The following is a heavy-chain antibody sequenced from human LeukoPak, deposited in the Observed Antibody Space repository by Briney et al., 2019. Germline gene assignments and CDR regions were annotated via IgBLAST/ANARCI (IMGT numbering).Heavy chain of an antibody. V-gene: IGHV4-59*08. J-gene: IGHJ3*01. CDR3: ARHRGYVGAFDV. CDR1: GGSINGYY. CDR2: IYYSGST. D-gene: IGHD3-22*01. Sequence: SGTLSLTCTVSGGSINGYYWSWIRQPPGKGLEWIGFIYYSGSTSYNPSLKSRVTISVDTSKNQFSLNLNSVTAAETAVYYCARHRGYVGAFDVWGRGTMVTVSS.